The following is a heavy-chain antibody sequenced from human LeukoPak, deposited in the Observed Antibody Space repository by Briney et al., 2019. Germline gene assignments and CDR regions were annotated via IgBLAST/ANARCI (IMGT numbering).Heavy chain of an antibody. CDR1: GFTFSSYG. J-gene: IGHJ5*02. Sequence: GRSLRLSCAASGFTFSSYGMHWVSQAPGKGLEWVAVISYDGTIRNYADSVKGRFTISRDNSKNTLYLQMNSLTAEDTALYYCAKGGCSSTTCYLANPWGQGTLVTVSP. V-gene: IGHV3-30*18. D-gene: IGHD2-2*01. CDR2: ISYDGTIR. CDR3: AKGGCSSTTCYLANP.